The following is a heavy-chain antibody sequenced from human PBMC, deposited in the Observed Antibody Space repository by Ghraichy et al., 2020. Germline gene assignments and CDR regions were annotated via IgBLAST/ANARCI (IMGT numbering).Heavy chain of an antibody. CDR1: GFTFSSYW. Sequence: GESLNISCAASGFTFSSYWMSWVRQAPGKGLEWVANIKQDGSEKYYVDSVKGRFTISRDNAKNSLYLQMNSLRAEDTAVYYCARDGALRSSWYNDAFDIWGQGTMVTVSS. V-gene: IGHV3-7*01. CDR2: IKQDGSEK. D-gene: IGHD6-13*01. CDR3: ARDGALRSSWYNDAFDI. J-gene: IGHJ3*02.